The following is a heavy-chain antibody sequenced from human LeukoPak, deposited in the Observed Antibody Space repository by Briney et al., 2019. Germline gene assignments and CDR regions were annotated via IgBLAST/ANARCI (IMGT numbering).Heavy chain of an antibody. Sequence: GASVKVSCKASGYTFTTYGVSWVRQAPGQGLEWMGWINPNSGSTNYAQKFQGRVTMTRDTSISTAYIELSRLRSDDTAVYYCARASSSWPAYYFDYWGQGTLVTVSS. D-gene: IGHD6-13*01. V-gene: IGHV1-2*02. CDR2: INPNSGST. CDR3: ARASSSWPAYYFDY. J-gene: IGHJ4*02. CDR1: GYTFTTYG.